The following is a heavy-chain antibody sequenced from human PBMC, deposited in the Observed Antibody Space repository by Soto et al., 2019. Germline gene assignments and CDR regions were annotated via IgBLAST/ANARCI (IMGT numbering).Heavy chain of an antibody. D-gene: IGHD3-22*01. J-gene: IGHJ4*02. CDR2: ISAYNGNT. CDR3: ARVEDYFDSSDYAH. CDR1: GYVFTSYG. V-gene: IGHV1-18*04. Sequence: GASVKVSCKASGYVFTSYGITWVRQVPGQGFEWMGWISAYNGNTNYAQKFQDRFTMTTDTSTSTAYMELRSLRYDDTAVYYCARVEDYFDSSDYAHWGQGTLVTVSS.